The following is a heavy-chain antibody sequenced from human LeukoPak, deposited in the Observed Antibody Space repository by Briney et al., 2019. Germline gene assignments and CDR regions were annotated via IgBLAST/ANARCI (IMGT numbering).Heavy chain of an antibody. D-gene: IGHD3-16*01. CDR1: GFTFSSYG. J-gene: IGHJ5*02. V-gene: IGHV3-30*18. CDR2: ISYDGSNK. CDR3: AKSGYDYDLISS. Sequence: PGGSLRLSCAASGFTFSSYGMHWVRQAPGEGLEWVAVISYDGSNKYYADSVKGRFTISRDNSKNTLYLQMNSLRAEDTAVYYCAKSGYDYDLISSWGQGTLVTVSS.